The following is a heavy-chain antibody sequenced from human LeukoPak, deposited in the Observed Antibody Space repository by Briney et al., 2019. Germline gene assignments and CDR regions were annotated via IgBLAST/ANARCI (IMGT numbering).Heavy chain of an antibody. D-gene: IGHD3-22*01. V-gene: IGHV1-69*05. CDR1: GGTFSSYA. Sequence: SVKVSCKASGGTFSSYAISWVRQAPGQGLEWMGRIIPIFGTANYAQKFQGRVTITTDESTSTAYMELSSLRSEDTAVYYCARAGEVYYDSSGVEFDYWGQGTLVTVSS. CDR3: ARAGEVYYDSSGVEFDY. CDR2: IIPIFGTA. J-gene: IGHJ4*02.